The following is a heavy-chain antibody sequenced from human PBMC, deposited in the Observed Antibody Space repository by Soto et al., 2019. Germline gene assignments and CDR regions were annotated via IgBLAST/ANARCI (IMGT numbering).Heavy chain of an antibody. CDR2: IYSGGST. CDR1: GFIVSYNY. D-gene: IGHD6-19*01. CDR3: ARLYASGWFFDY. Sequence: GGSLRLSCAASGFIVSYNYMNWVRQAPGKGLEWVSVIYSGGSTYYADSVKGRFTISRDNSKNTLYLQMNGLTAEDTAVYFCARLYASGWFFDYWGQGTLVTVSS. J-gene: IGHJ4*02. V-gene: IGHV3-53*01.